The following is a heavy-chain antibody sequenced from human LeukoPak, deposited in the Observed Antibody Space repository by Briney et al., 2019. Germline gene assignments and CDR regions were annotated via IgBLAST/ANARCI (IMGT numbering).Heavy chain of an antibody. J-gene: IGHJ4*02. CDR3: AKPFYGSGSSPLSH. D-gene: IGHD3-10*01. V-gene: IGHV3-23*01. CDR2: INERGDRT. CDR1: GFTFSSYA. Sequence: GGSLRLSCAASGFTFSSYAMSWVRQAPGKGLEWVSAINERGDRTYYPDSLKGRFTISRDNSKNTLYLQMNSLRPEDTAVYYCAKPFYGSGSSPLSHWGQGTLVTVSS.